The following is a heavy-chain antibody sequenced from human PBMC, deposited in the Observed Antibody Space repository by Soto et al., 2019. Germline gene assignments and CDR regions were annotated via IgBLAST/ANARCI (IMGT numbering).Heavy chain of an antibody. Sequence: GGSLRLSCAASGFTFSSYAMSWVRQAPGKGLEWVSAISGSGGSTYYADSVKGRFTISRDNSKNTLYLQMNSLRAEDTAVYYCAKGWDYYDSSGYHDYWGQGTLVTVSS. J-gene: IGHJ4*02. V-gene: IGHV3-23*01. CDR3: AKGWDYYDSSGYHDY. CDR1: GFTFSSYA. CDR2: ISGSGGST. D-gene: IGHD3-22*01.